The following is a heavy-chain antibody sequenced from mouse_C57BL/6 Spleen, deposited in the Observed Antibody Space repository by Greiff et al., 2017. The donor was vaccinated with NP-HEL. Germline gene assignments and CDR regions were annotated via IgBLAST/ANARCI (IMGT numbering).Heavy chain of an antibody. CDR2: IYPGDGGT. D-gene: IGHD1-1*01. V-gene: IGHV1-82*01. J-gene: IGHJ2*01. Sequence: VQLQQSGPELVKPGASVKISCKASGYAFSSSWMNWVKQRPGTGLEWIGRIYPGDGGTNYNGKFKGQATLTADKSSSPAYMQLSSLTSEDSAVYFCARRYYGSFYYFDYWGQGTTLTVSS. CDR1: GYAFSSSW. CDR3: ARRYYGSFYYFDY.